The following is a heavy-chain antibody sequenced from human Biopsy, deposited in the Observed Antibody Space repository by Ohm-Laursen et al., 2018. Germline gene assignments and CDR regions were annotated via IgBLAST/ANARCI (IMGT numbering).Heavy chain of an antibody. Sequence: SLRLSCAASGFTFGDSAMHWVRQASGKGLEWIGRIRSKVNNYATAYAASVTGRSTISRDDSKNTAYLQMNSLKTEDTAVYYCTTYDNSGDYRDYWGQGTQVTVSS. V-gene: IGHV3-73*01. J-gene: IGHJ4*02. CDR1: GFTFGDSA. CDR3: TTYDNSGDYRDY. CDR2: IRSKVNNYAT. D-gene: IGHD4-23*01.